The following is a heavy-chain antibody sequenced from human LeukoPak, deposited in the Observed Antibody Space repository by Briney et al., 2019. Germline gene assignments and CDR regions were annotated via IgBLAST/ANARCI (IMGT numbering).Heavy chain of an antibody. J-gene: IGHJ4*02. D-gene: IGHD3-10*01. Sequence: PSETLSLTCTVSGGSISSSSYYWGWIRQPPGKGLEWIGSIYYSGSTYYNPSLKSRVTISVDTSKNQFSLKLSSVTAADTAVYYCARRDYVLLWFGESGNFDYWGQGTLVTVSS. CDR3: ARRDYVLLWFGESGNFDY. CDR2: IYYSGST. CDR1: GGSISSSSYY. V-gene: IGHV4-39*01.